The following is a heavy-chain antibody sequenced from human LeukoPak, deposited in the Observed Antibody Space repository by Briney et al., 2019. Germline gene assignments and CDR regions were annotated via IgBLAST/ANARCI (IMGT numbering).Heavy chain of an antibody. CDR2: IYTSGST. CDR1: GGSISSGSYY. J-gene: IGHJ4*02. Sequence: SETLSLTCTVSGGSISSGSYYWSWIRQPAGKGLEWIGRIYTSGSTNYNPSLKSRVTISVDTSKNQFSLKLSSVTAADTAVYYCARDQSGSYYFDYWGQGTLVTVSP. D-gene: IGHD1-26*01. CDR3: ARDQSGSYYFDY. V-gene: IGHV4-61*02.